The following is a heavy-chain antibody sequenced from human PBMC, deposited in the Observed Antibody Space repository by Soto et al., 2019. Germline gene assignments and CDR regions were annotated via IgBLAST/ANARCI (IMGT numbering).Heavy chain of an antibody. J-gene: IGHJ6*02. CDR3: AKDHLGYCISTSCYDYYYYGTDV. CDR2: ISYDGSNK. V-gene: IGHV3-30*18. CDR1: GFTFSSYG. Sequence: GGSLRLSCAASGFTFSSYGMHWVRQAPGKGLEWVAVISYDGSNKYYADSVKGRFTISRDNSKNTLYLQMNSLRAEDTAVYYCAKDHLGYCISTSCYDYYYYGTDVWGQGTTVTVS. D-gene: IGHD2-2*01.